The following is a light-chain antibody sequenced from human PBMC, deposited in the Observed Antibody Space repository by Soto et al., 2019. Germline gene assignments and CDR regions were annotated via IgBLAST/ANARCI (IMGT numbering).Light chain of an antibody. Sequence: DIVLTQSPDSLAVSLGERATINCKSSQSVLSSSDNQNYLAWFQQKPGQPPKLIMYWASTRKSGVPDRFSGGGSGTDFTLTISSLQAEDVAVYYCQQYHSDPITFGQRTRPEIK. CDR2: WAS. CDR1: QSVLSSSDNQNY. J-gene: IGKJ5*01. V-gene: IGKV4-1*01. CDR3: QQYHSDPIT.